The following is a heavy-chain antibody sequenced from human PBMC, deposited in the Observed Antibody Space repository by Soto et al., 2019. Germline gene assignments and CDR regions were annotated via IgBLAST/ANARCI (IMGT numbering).Heavy chain of an antibody. CDR1: GGSFSGYY. J-gene: IGHJ3*02. D-gene: IGHD1-26*01. Sequence: PSETLSLTCTFSGGSFSGYYWSLIRQPPGKGLEWIGEINQSGSTNYNPSLKGQVITSVDTSKNQFSLKLSSVTAADTAVYYCARYSTAQWELGFMAFDIWGQGTMVTVSS. V-gene: IGHV4-34*01. CDR2: INQSGST. CDR3: ARYSTAQWELGFMAFDI.